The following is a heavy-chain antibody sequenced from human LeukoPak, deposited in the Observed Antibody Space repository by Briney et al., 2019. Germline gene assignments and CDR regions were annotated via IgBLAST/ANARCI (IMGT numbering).Heavy chain of an antibody. CDR1: GGSISSSPW. Sequence: SETLSLTCAVSGGSISSSPWCSWVRQSPGKGLEWIGDIYYSGSTNYNPSLKSRVTTLVDTSKNQFSLRLSSVTAADTAVYYCAREYSSSSGRRAFDFWGQGTMVTVSS. V-gene: IGHV4-4*02. D-gene: IGHD6-6*01. J-gene: IGHJ3*01. CDR3: AREYSSSSGRRAFDF. CDR2: IYYSGST.